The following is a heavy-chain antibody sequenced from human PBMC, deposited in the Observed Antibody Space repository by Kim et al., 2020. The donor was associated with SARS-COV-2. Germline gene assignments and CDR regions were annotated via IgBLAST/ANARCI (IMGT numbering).Heavy chain of an antibody. D-gene: IGHD6-19*01. CDR1: GGSISSSSYY. J-gene: IGHJ5*02. Sequence: SETLSLTCTVSGGSISSSSYYWGWIRQPPGKGLEWIGSIYYSGSTYYNPSLKSRVTISVDTSKNQFSLKLSSVTAADTAVYYCARHPGYSSGRQHHNWFDPWGQGTLVTVSS. CDR2: IYYSGST. V-gene: IGHV4-39*01. CDR3: ARHPGYSSGRQHHNWFDP.